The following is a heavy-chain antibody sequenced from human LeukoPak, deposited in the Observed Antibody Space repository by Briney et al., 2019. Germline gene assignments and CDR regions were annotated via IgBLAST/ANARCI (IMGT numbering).Heavy chain of an antibody. V-gene: IGHV4-39*07. CDR1: GGSISSSSYY. CDR3: ARVPVDYGDYWYFDL. D-gene: IGHD4-17*01. J-gene: IGHJ2*01. CDR2: IYYSGST. Sequence: SETLSLTCTVSGGSISSSSYYWGWIRRPPGKGLEWIGSIYYSGSTNYNPSLKSRVTISVDTSKNQFSLKLSSVTAADTAVYYCARVPVDYGDYWYFDLWGRGTLVTVSS.